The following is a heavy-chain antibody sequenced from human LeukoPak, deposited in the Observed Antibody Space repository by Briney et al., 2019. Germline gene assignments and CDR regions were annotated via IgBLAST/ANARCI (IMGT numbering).Heavy chain of an antibody. Sequence: ASVKVSYKASGYSSTYVFTTYPTHWVRHPRGEGIEWLGMITLRGDSTIGAQKCQGRLTLNSDSSTTTVYMELRSLKSDDTCLYYCAREWSSRGWFDSWGQGPLLTVSS. CDR2: ITLRGDST. V-gene: IGHV1-46*01. D-gene: IGHD2-8*01. CDR1: GYSSTYVFTTYP. J-gene: IGHJ5*01. CDR3: AREWSSRGWFDS.